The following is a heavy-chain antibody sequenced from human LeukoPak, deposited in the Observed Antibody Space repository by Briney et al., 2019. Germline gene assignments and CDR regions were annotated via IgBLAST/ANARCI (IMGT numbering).Heavy chain of an antibody. D-gene: IGHD6-19*01. Sequence: GGSLRLSCAASGFTVGSNYMSWVRQAPGKGLEWVSVIYSGGSTYYADSVKGRFTISRDNSKNTLYLQMNSLRAEDTAVYYCARGSLTSAGTDYWGQGTLVTVSS. J-gene: IGHJ4*02. CDR1: GFTVGSNY. CDR3: ARGSLTSAGTDY. CDR2: IYSGGST. V-gene: IGHV3-53*01.